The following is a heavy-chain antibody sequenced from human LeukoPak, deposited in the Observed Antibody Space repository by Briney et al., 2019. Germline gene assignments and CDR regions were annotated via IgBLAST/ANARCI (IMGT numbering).Heavy chain of an antibody. CDR2: ISYDGSNK. Sequence: GGSLRLSCAASGFTFSSYAMHWVRQAPGKGLEWVAVISYDGSNKYYADSVKGRFTISRDNSKNTLYLQMNSLRAEDTAVYYCARESSGGSFDYWGRGTLVTVSS. CDR3: ARESSGGSFDY. V-gene: IGHV3-30-3*01. J-gene: IGHJ4*02. D-gene: IGHD2-15*01. CDR1: GFTFSSYA.